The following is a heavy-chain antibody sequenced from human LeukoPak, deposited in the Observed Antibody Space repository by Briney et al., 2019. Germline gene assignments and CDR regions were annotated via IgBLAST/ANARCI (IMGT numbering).Heavy chain of an antibody. D-gene: IGHD3-22*01. CDR3: ATDGEDSSGTYAFDI. V-gene: IGHV1-24*01. CDR1: GYTLTELS. J-gene: IGHJ3*02. Sequence: ASVKVSCKVSGYTLTELSMHWVRQAPGKGLEWMGGFDPEDGETIYAQKFQGRVTMTEDTSTDTAYMELCSLRSEDTAVYYCATDGEDSSGTYAFDIWGQGTMVTVSS. CDR2: FDPEDGET.